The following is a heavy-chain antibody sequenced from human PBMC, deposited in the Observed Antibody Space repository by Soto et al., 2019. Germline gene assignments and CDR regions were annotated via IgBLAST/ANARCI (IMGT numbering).Heavy chain of an antibody. V-gene: IGHV4-59*01. J-gene: IGHJ4*02. CDR3: ARGALTTYFDY. CDR2: IYYSGST. CDR1: GGSISSYY. Sequence: PSETLSLTCTVSGGSISSYYWSWIRQPPGKGLEWIGYIYYSGSTNYNPSLKSRVTISVDTSKNQFSLKLTFVTAADTAVYYCARGALTTYFDYWGQGTLVTVSS.